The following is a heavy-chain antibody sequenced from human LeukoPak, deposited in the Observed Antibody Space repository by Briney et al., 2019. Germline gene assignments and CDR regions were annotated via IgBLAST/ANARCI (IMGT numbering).Heavy chain of an antibody. CDR3: ARDANWNYLSGDY. V-gene: IGHV1-46*01. CDR1: GYTFTSYH. J-gene: IGHJ4*02. CDR2: INPSGGST. D-gene: IGHD1-7*01. Sequence: GASVKVSCKASGYTFTSYHMHWVRQAPGQGLEWMGIINPSGGSTNYAQKFQGRVTMTRDTSTTTVYMELSSLRSEDTAVYYCARDANWNYLSGDYWGQGTLVIVSS.